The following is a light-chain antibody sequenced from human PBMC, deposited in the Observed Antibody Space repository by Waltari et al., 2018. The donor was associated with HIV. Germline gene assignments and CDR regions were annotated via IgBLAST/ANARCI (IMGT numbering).Light chain of an antibody. CDR3: CSYAGSYPVV. CDR2: DVT. CDR1: SSDVGGYDY. V-gene: IGLV2-11*01. J-gene: IGLJ2*01. Sequence: QSALTQPRSVSGSPGQSVTISCTGTSSDVGGYDYVSWYQQHPGKAPKLIIYDVTKRPSGVTCRFAGSKSCNTASLTISGLQAEDEADYHCCSYAGSYPVVFGGGTKVTVL.